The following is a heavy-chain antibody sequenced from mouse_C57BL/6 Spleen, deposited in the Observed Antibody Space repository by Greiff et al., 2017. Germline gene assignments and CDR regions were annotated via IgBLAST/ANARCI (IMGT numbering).Heavy chain of an antibody. CDR3: AKRDDGSLAY. CDR2: IWGGGST. J-gene: IGHJ3*01. Sequence: QVQLKESGPGLVAPSQSLSITCTVSGFSLTSYGVDWVRQPSGKGLEWLGVIWGGGSTNYNSALMSRLSISKDNSKSQVFLKMNSLQTDDTAMYYCAKRDDGSLAYWGQGTLVTVSA. CDR1: GFSLTSYG. D-gene: IGHD1-1*01. V-gene: IGHV2-9*01.